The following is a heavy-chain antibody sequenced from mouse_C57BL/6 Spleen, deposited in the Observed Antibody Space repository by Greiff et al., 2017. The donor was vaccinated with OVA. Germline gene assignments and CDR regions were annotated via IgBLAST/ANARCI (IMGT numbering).Heavy chain of an antibody. J-gene: IGHJ1*03. V-gene: IGHV1-26*01. Sequence: EVQLQQSGPELVKPGASVKISCKASGYTFTDYYMNWVKQSHGKSLEWIGDINPNNGGTSYNQKFKGKATLTVDKSSSTAYMELRSLTSEDSAVYYCASCPITTVVADVWGTGTTVTVSS. CDR2: INPNNGGT. CDR3: ASCPITTVVADV. D-gene: IGHD1-1*01. CDR1: GYTFTDYY.